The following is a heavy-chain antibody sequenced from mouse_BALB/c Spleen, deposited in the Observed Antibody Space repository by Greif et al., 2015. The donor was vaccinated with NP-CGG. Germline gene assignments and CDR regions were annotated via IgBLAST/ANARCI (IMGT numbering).Heavy chain of an antibody. CDR1: GYTFSSYW. CDR3: ARKSRYYAMDY. CDR2: ILPGSGST. J-gene: IGHJ4*01. V-gene: IGHV1-9*01. Sequence: VQLQQSGAELMKPGASVKISCKATGYTFSSYWIEWVKQRPGHGLEWIGEILPGSGSTNYNEKFKGKATFTADTSSNTAYMQLSSLTSEDSAVYYCARKSRYYAMDYWGQGTSVTVSS.